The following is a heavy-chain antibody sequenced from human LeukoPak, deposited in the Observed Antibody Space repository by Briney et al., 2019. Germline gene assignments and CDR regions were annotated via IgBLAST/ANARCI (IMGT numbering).Heavy chain of an antibody. J-gene: IGHJ4*02. D-gene: IGHD2-21*02. CDR1: GGTFSSYA. Sequence: ASVKASCKASGGTFSSYAISWVRQAPGQGLEWMGRIIPIFGTANYAQKFQGRVTITTDESTSTAYMELSSLISEDTAVYYCARDRLAYCGGDCYSNWGQGTLVTVSS. CDR3: ARDRLAYCGGDCYSN. V-gene: IGHV1-69*05. CDR2: IIPIFGTA.